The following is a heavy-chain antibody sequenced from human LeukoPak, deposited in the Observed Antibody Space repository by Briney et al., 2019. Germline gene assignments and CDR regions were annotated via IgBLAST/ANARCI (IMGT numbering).Heavy chain of an antibody. CDR1: GFTLSSYW. CDR2: ISSSSSYI. J-gene: IGHJ4*02. D-gene: IGHD3-22*01. CDR3: ARDSGRTYYYDSSGHEDLDY. Sequence: PGGSLRLSCVASGFTLSSYWMYWVRQAPGKGLEWVSSISSSSSYIYYADSVKGRFTISRDNAKNSLYLQMNSLRAEDTAVYYCARDSGRTYYYDSSGHEDLDYWGQGTLVTVSS. V-gene: IGHV3-21*01.